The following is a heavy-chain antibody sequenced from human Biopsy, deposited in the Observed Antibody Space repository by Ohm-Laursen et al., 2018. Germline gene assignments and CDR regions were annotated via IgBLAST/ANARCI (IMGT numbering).Heavy chain of an antibody. V-gene: IGHV4-59*01. CDR1: GDSISSYY. J-gene: IGHJ2*01. Sequence: SETLSLTCTVSGDSISSYYWSWIRQPPGKGLQWIGYLYYTGSTDYNPSLQSRVTISVDTSKNHFSLRLRSVTPADTAIYYCARDRGYYSDRTVPGYFDLWGRGTLVTVSS. D-gene: IGHD3-22*01. CDR3: ARDRGYYSDRTVPGYFDL. CDR2: LYYTGST.